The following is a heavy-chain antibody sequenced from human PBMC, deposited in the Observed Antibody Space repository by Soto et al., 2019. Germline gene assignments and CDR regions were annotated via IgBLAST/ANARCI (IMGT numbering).Heavy chain of an antibody. D-gene: IGHD1-26*01. CDR1: GDSVSSNSAA. J-gene: IGHJ6*03. CDR3: SRDGKVGATTDYYYYYIDV. CDR2: TYYRSKWYN. V-gene: IGHV6-1*01. Sequence: SQTLSLTCAISGDSVSSNSAAWNWIRQSPSRGLEWLGRTYYRSKWYNDYAVSVKSRITINPDTSKNQFSLQLKYGTPEDTAVYYGSRDGKVGATTDYYYYYIDVWGKGTTVTVSS.